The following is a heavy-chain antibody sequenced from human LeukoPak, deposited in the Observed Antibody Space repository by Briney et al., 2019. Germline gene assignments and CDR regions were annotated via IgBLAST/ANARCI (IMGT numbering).Heavy chain of an antibody. D-gene: IGHD3-10*01. CDR1: GITFSVYW. CDR3: ARLRGVYSFDY. CDR2: IKPDGSEK. Sequence: PGGSLRLSCAASGITFSVYWMSWVRQAPGKGLEWVANIKPDGSEKYCVDSVKGRFTIYRDNGRTSLFLQMNSLRAEDTAVYYCARLRGVYSFDYWGQGTLVTVSS. J-gene: IGHJ4*02. V-gene: IGHV3-7*01.